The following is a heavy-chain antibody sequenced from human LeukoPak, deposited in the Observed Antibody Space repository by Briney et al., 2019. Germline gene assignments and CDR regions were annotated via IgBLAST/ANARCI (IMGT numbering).Heavy chain of an antibody. D-gene: IGHD3-10*01. Sequence: SETLSLTCAVYGGSSSGYYWSWIRQPPRKGLEWIGEIDHSGSTNYNPSLQSRVTISVDTSKNQFSLKVSSVSAADTAVYYCARGNRPYGEHEAFDIWGHGTTVTVSP. CDR2: IDHSGST. CDR1: GGSSSGYY. V-gene: IGHV4-34*01. J-gene: IGHJ3*02. CDR3: ARGNRPYGEHEAFDI.